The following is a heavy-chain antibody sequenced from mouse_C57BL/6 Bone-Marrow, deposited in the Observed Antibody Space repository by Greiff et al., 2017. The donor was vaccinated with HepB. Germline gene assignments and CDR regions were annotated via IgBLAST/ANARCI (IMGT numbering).Heavy chain of an antibody. CDR2: IDPSDSYT. CDR3: ARGELRLLYYYAMDY. D-gene: IGHD3-2*02. J-gene: IGHJ4*01. V-gene: IGHV1-50*01. CDR1: GYTFTSYW. Sequence: VQLQQPGAELVKPGASVKLSCKASGYTFTSYWMQWVKQRPGQGLEWIGEIDPSDSYTNYNQKFKGKATLTVDTSSSTAYMQLSSLTSEDSAVYYCARGELRLLYYYAMDYWGQGTSVTVSS.